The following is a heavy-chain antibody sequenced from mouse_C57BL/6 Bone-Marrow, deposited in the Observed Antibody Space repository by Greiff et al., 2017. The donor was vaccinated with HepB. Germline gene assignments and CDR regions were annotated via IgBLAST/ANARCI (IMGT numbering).Heavy chain of an antibody. D-gene: IGHD1-1*01. CDR1: GFSLTSYG. Sequence: QVQLQQSGPGLVAPSQSLSITCTVSGFSLTSYGVDWVRQSPGKGLEWLGVIWGVGSTNYNSALKSRLSISKDNSKSQVFLKMNSLQTDDTAMYYCASDYYGSSYDFDVWGTGTTVTVSS. V-gene: IGHV2-6*01. CDR3: ASDYYGSSYDFDV. J-gene: IGHJ1*03. CDR2: IWGVGST.